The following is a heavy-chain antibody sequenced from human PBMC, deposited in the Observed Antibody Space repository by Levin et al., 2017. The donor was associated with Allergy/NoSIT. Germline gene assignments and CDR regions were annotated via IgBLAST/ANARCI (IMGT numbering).Heavy chain of an antibody. CDR1: GGTFSSCA. V-gene: IGHV1-69*13. Sequence: GASVKVSCKASGGTFSSCAISWVRQAPGQGLEWMGGIIPIFGTANYAQKFQGRVTITADESTSTAYMELSSLRSEDTAVYYCAGVAGTERDDAFDSWGQGTMVTVSS. J-gene: IGHJ3*02. CDR3: AGVAGTERDDAFDS. CDR2: IIPIFGTA. D-gene: IGHD6-19*01.